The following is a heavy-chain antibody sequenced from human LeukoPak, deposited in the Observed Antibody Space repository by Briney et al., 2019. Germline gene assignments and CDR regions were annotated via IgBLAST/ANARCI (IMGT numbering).Heavy chain of an antibody. J-gene: IGHJ4*02. Sequence: GGSLRLSCAASGITVRNYYLSWVRQAPGKGLEWVSITDRGGTTYYADPVKGRFTVSRDNSENTLYLQMNSLRAEDTAVYYCGTTTLSATWNYWGQGTLVTVSS. D-gene: IGHD3-16*02. CDR2: TDRGGTT. CDR3: GTTTLSATWNY. CDR1: GITVRNYY. V-gene: IGHV3-53*01.